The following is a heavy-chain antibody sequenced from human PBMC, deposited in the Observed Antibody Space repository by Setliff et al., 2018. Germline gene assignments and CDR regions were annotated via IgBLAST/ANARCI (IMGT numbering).Heavy chain of an antibody. CDR1: GGSISSSDFY. V-gene: IGHV4-39*01. J-gene: IGHJ6*03. D-gene: IGHD2-21*02. CDR3: ARVTGFFYVDA. Sequence: PSETLSLTCTVSGGSISSSDFYWGWIRQPPGKGLEWIGSIYYSGTTYYNPSLKSPVTISIDASKNQFSLSLTSVTAADTAVYYCARVTGFFYVDAWGKGTTVTVSS. CDR2: IYYSGTT.